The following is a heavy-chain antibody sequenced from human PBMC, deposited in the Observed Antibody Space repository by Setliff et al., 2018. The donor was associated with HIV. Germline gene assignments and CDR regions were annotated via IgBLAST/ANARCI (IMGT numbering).Heavy chain of an antibody. J-gene: IGHJ3*02. CDR3: ARDLPNDSSGYYRLEGHAFDI. CDR2: IYPGDSDT. V-gene: IGHV5-51*01. CDR1: GYSFTSYW. Sequence: GESLKISCKGSGYSFTSYWIGWVRQMPGEGLEWMGIIYPGDSDTGYSPSFQGQVTISADKSISTAYLQWSSLKASDTAMYYCARDLPNDSSGYYRLEGHAFDIWGQGTMVTVSS. D-gene: IGHD3-22*01.